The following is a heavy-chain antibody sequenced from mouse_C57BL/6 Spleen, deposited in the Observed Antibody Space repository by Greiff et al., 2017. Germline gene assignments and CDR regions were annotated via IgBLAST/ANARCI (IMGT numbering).Heavy chain of an antibody. CDR2: ISSGSSTI. D-gene: IGHD1-1*01. CDR1: GFTFSDYG. CDR3: ARDYYCGSSYFWYYDV. Sequence: EVQLVESGGGLVKPGGSLKLSCAASGFTFSDYGMNWVRQAPEKGLAWVAYISSGSSTIYYADTVKGRFTISRDNAKNTLFLQMTRLRSEDTAMYYCARDYYCGSSYFWYYDVWGTVTTVTVSS. J-gene: IGHJ1*03. V-gene: IGHV5-17*01.